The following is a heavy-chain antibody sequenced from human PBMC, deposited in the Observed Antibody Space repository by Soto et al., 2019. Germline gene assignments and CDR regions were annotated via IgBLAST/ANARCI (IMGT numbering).Heavy chain of an antibody. D-gene: IGHD3-10*01. CDR2: IYYGGST. CDR3: ARHVFITVVRGATVTFEYYTGMDV. Sequence: SETLSLTCTVSGGSISSNNYNWGWIRQPPGEGLEWIGSIYYGGSTYYSPSLKSRVTISEDTSKNQFSLELSSVTAADTAVYFCARHVFITVVRGATVTFEYYTGMDVWGPGTTVTVSS. CDR1: GGSISSNNYN. J-gene: IGHJ6*02. V-gene: IGHV4-39*01.